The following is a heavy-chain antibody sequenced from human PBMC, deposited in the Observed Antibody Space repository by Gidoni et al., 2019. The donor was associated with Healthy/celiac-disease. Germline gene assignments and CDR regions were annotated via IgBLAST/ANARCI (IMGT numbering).Heavy chain of an antibody. CDR3: AKDRGLSTSCHDY. Sequence: EVQLLESGGGLVQPGGSLSISCAASGFTFSSYAMSWVRQAPGKGLEWFSGISGSGGSTYYADSVKGRFTISRDNSKNTLYLQMNSLRAEDTAVYYCAKDRGLSTSCHDYWGQGTLVTVSS. D-gene: IGHD2-2*01. CDR1: GFTFSSYA. V-gene: IGHV3-23*01. J-gene: IGHJ4*02. CDR2: ISGSGGST.